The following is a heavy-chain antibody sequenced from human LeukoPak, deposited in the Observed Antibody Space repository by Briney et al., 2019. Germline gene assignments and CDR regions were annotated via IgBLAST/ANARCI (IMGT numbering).Heavy chain of an antibody. D-gene: IGHD6-13*01. CDR2: INHSGST. J-gene: IGHJ4*02. CDR1: GGSISSYY. Sequence: SETLSLTCTVSGGSISSYYWSWIRQPPGKGLEWIGEINHSGSTNYNPSLKSRVTISVDTSKKQFSLKLSSVTAADTAVYYCARGPYSSRHFDYWGQGTLVTVSS. V-gene: IGHV4-34*01. CDR3: ARGPYSSRHFDY.